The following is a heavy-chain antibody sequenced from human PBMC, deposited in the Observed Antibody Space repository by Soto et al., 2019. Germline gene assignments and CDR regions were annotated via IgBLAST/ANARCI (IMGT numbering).Heavy chain of an antibody. V-gene: IGHV3-13*01. CDR3: ARQASYWHGGGGWFDP. Sequence: EVQLVESGGGLVQPGGSLRLSCAASGFTFSAYDMHWVRQATGKGLEWVAAIGTQHDTYYPDSVKGRFTISRENAKNSFDLQMNSRRAGDTAVYYCARQASYWHGGGGWFDPWGQGTLVTVSS. J-gene: IGHJ5*02. CDR1: GFTFSAYD. D-gene: IGHD2-8*02. CDR2: IGTQHDT.